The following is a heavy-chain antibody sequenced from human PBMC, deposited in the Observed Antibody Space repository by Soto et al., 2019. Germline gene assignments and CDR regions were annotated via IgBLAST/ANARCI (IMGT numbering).Heavy chain of an antibody. D-gene: IGHD2-15*01. J-gene: IGHJ5*01. CDR3: AKGYCGGGRCYDLDNWFDS. CDR2: IGDSEGETT. Sequence: EVQLLESGGGLVQPGGSLRLSCAASGSTFSTYAMTWVRQAPGKGPEWVSRIGDSEGETTHYGDSVKGRFTISRDNAKNTLYLQMNSLRVEDTAIYYCAKGYCGGGRCYDLDNWFDSWGQGTRVTVSS. CDR1: GSTFSTYA. V-gene: IGHV3-23*01.